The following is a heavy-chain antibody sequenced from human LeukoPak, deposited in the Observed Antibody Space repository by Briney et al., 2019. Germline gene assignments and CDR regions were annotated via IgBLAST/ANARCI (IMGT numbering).Heavy chain of an antibody. D-gene: IGHD1-26*01. CDR1: GFIFSSYA. CDR2: ISGSGGST. V-gene: IGHV3-23*01. J-gene: IGHJ4*02. CDR3: AKAHSESYYSGIN. Sequence: SGGSLRLSCAASGFIFSSYAMNWVRKAPGKGLEWVSAISGSGGSTYYADSVKGRFTISRDNSKNTLYLQMSSLRAEDTAVYYCAKAHSESYYSGINWGQGTLVTVSS.